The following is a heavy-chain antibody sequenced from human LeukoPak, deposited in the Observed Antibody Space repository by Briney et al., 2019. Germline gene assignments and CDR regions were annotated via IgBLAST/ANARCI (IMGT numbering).Heavy chain of an antibody. CDR2: IYYSGST. V-gene: IGHV4-59*01. CDR3: ASSQGYYYGMDV. CDR1: GGSFSSYY. J-gene: IGHJ6*02. Sequence: SETLSLTCAVYGGSFSSYYWSWIRQPPGKGLEWIGYIYYSGSTNYNPSLKSRVTISVDTSKNQFSLKLSSVTAADTAVYYCASSQGYYYGMDVWGQGTTVTVSS.